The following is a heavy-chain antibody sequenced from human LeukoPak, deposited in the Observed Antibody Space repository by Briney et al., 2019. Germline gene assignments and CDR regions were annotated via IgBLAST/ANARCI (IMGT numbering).Heavy chain of an antibody. Sequence: SETLSLTCTVSGGSISSYYWSWIRQPPGKGLEWIGEINHSGSTNYNPSLKSRVTISVDTSKNQFSLKLSSVTAADTAVYYCASTPSSGWEYNWFDPWGQGTLVTVSS. V-gene: IGHV4-34*01. CDR2: INHSGST. CDR1: GGSISSYY. CDR3: ASTPSSGWEYNWFDP. D-gene: IGHD6-19*01. J-gene: IGHJ5*02.